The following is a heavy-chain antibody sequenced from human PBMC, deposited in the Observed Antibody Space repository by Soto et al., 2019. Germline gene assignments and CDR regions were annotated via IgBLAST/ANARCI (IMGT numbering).Heavy chain of an antibody. CDR2: IIPIFGTA. V-gene: IGHV1-69*13. D-gene: IGHD3-3*01. CDR1: GGTVSSYA. J-gene: IGHJ6*02. CDR3: ARKSVAVVFGVVIMDYYGMDV. Sequence: SWKVSCNASGGTVSSYAISWVRQAPGQGLEGMGGIIPIFGTANYAQKFQGRVTITADESTSTAYMELSSLRSEDTAVYYCARKSVAVVFGVVIMDYYGMDVWGQGTTVTVSS.